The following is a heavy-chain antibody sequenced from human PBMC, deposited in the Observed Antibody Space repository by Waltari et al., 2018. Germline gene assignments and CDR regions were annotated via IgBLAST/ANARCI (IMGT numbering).Heavy chain of an antibody. CDR1: GFTFSRYS. J-gene: IGHJ6*02. D-gene: IGHD6-13*01. CDR2: ISSSSSTI. V-gene: IGHV3-48*01. CDR3: ARDPLYSSSWFPYYYYGMDV. Sequence: EVQLVESGGGLVQPGGSLRLSCAASGFTFSRYSMNWVRQAPGKGLEWVSYISSSSSTIYYADSVKGRFTISRDNAKNSLYLQMNSLRAEDTAVYYCARDPLYSSSWFPYYYYGMDVWGQGTTVTVSS.